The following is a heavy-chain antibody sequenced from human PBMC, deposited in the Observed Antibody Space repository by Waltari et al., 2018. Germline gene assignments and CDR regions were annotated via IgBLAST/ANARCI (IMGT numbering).Heavy chain of an antibody. CDR1: GYTLTELS. V-gene: IGHV1-24*01. Sequence: QVQLVQSGAEVKKPGASVKVSCKVSGYTLTELSMHWVRQAPGKGLEWMGGFEPEDGETIYAQKFQGRVTMTEDTSTDTAYMELSSLRSEDTAVYYCATDVKMNYDLSPGYYYYGMDVWGQGTTVTVSS. CDR2: FEPEDGET. CDR3: ATDVKMNYDLSPGYYYYGMDV. D-gene: IGHD3-3*01. J-gene: IGHJ6*02.